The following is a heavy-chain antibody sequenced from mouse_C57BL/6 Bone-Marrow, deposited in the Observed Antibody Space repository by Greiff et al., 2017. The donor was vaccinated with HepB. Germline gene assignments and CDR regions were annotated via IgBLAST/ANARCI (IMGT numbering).Heavy chain of an antibody. CDR2: ISDGGSYT. V-gene: IGHV5-4*03. Sequence: EVKLMESGGGLVKPGGSLKLSCAASGFTFSSYAMSWVRQTPEKRLEWVATISDGGSYTYYPDNVKGRFTISRDNAKNNLYLQMSHLKSEDTAMYYCARYYGSSYAMDYWGQGTSVTVAS. CDR1: GFTFSSYA. D-gene: IGHD1-1*01. J-gene: IGHJ4*01. CDR3: ARYYGSSYAMDY.